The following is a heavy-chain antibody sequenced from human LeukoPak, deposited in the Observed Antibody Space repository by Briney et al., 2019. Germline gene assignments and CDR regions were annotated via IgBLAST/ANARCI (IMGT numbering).Heavy chain of an antibody. CDR2: IRYDGSNK. Sequence: GGSLRLSCAASGFTFSSYWMSWVRQAPGKGLEWVTFIRYDGSNKYYADSVKGRFIISRDNSKNTLYLQMNSLRAEDTAVYYCARRWFGDVWGKGTTVTVSS. CDR3: ARRWFGDV. CDR1: GFTFSSYW. J-gene: IGHJ6*03. D-gene: IGHD3-10*01. V-gene: IGHV3-30*02.